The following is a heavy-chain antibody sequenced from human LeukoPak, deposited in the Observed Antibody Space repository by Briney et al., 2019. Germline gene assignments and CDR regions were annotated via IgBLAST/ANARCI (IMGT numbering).Heavy chain of an antibody. CDR3: AKGGYYGSGELDY. Sequence: PGGSLRLSCAASGFTFNSYGMHWVGQAPGKGLEWVAFIRYDGSKKYYADSVKGRFTISRDNSKNTLYLQMHSLRAEDTAVYYCAKGGYYGSGELDYWGQGTLVTVSS. D-gene: IGHD3-10*01. V-gene: IGHV3-30*02. CDR2: IRYDGSKK. CDR1: GFTFNSYG. J-gene: IGHJ4*02.